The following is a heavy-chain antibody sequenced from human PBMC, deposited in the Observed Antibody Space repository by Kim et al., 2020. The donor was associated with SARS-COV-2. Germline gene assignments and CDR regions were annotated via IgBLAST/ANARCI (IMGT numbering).Heavy chain of an antibody. Sequence: GGSLRLSCAASGFTFDDYAMHWVRQAPGKGLEWVSLISWDGGSTYYVDSVKGRFTISRDNTKNSLYLQMNSLRTEDIALYYCAKENSLLSGNYGSGTGAFDSWGQGTLVTVSS. CDR1: GFTFDDYA. CDR3: AKENSLLSGNYGSGTGAFDS. CDR2: ISWDGGST. V-gene: IGHV3-43D*03. D-gene: IGHD3-10*01. J-gene: IGHJ4*02.